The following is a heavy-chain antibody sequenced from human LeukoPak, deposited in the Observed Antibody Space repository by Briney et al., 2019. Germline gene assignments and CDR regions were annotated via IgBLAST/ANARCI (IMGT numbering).Heavy chain of an antibody. J-gene: IGHJ3*02. V-gene: IGHV3-23*01. D-gene: IGHD3-22*01. Sequence: GGSLRLSCAASGFTFSSYAMSWVRQAPGKGLEWVSAISGSGGSTYYAASVKGRFTISRDNSKNTLPLQMTSLRAEDTAVYYCAKDATPYYNDSSGYYYAGAFDIWGQGTMVTVSS. CDR2: ISGSGGST. CDR3: AKDATPYYNDSSGYYYAGAFDI. CDR1: GFTFSSYA.